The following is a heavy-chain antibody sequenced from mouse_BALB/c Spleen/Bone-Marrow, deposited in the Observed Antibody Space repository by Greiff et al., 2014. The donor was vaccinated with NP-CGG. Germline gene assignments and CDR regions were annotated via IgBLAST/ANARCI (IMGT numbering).Heavy chain of an antibody. CDR1: GFSLTSYG. V-gene: IGHV2-9*02. J-gene: IGHJ1*01. CDR2: IWAGGST. CDR3: ARDRRDYGKAWYFDV. Sequence: QVQLKDSGPGLVAPSQNLSITCTVSGFSLTSYGVHWVRQPPGKGLEWLGIIWAGGSTNYKSALMSRLSISKDNSKSQVFLKMNSLQTDDTAMYYCARDRRDYGKAWYFDVWGAGTTVTVSS. D-gene: IGHD2-1*01.